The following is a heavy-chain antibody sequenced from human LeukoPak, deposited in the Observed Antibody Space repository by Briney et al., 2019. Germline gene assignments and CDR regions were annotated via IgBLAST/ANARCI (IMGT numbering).Heavy chain of an antibody. CDR1: GLIFITYG. D-gene: IGHD6-13*01. Sequence: PGGSLRLSCAASGLIFITYGMPWSRKAQGKGREGVAFIRYDGTNEYYKDSVKGRFTISRDNSNNILYLQMSSLRVEDTAVYYCAKGDTSTWYNVDYWGQGILVTVSS. J-gene: IGHJ4*02. V-gene: IGHV3-30*02. CDR3: AKGDTSTWYNVDY. CDR2: IRYDGTNE.